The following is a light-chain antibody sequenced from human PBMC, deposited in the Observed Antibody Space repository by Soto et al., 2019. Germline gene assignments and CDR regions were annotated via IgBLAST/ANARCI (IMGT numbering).Light chain of an antibody. CDR2: GAS. CDR1: QSVRID. J-gene: IGKJ4*01. Sequence: EIVMTQSPSTLSVSPGERATLSCRASQSVRIDLAWYQQTPGKAPRLLIYGASTRATGIPVRFSGSAYGTEFTITISSMKYEDFAVYSCQQYNNWTLTFGGGTKVDI. CDR3: QQYNNWTLT. V-gene: IGKV3-15*01.